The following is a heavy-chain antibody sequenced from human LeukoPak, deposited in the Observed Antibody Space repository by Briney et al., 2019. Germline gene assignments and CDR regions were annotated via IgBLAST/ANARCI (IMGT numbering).Heavy chain of an antibody. Sequence: SGGSLRLSCAASGFTFSSYAMHWVRQAPGKGLEYVSAISSNGGSTYYANSVKGRFTISRDNSKNTLYLQMNSLRAEDTAVYYCAKDSGSYSRGYYFDYWGQGTLVTVSS. J-gene: IGHJ4*02. CDR2: ISSNGGST. D-gene: IGHD1-26*01. V-gene: IGHV3-64*01. CDR3: AKDSGSYSRGYYFDY. CDR1: GFTFSSYA.